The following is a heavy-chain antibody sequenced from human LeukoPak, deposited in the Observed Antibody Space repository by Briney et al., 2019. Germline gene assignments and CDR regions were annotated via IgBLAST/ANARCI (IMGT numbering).Heavy chain of an antibody. V-gene: IGHV1-2*02. CDR2: INPNSGGT. J-gene: IGHJ4*02. D-gene: IGHD6-13*01. CDR1: GYTFTGYY. Sequence: GASVKVSCKASGYTFTGYYMHWVRQAPGQGLEWMGWINPNSGGTNYAQKFQGRVTMTRDTSISTAYMELSRLRSDDTAVYYCAPNLAAAGTRGALEDYWGQGTLVTVSS. CDR3: APNLAAAGTRGALEDY.